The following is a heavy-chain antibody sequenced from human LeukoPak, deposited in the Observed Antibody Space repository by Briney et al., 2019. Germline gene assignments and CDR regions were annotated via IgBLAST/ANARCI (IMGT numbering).Heavy chain of an antibody. CDR3: ARGPLAGSGGYYYYYMDV. D-gene: IGHD3-10*01. J-gene: IGHJ6*03. Sequence: ASVKVSCKASGYTFTSYGISWVRQAPGQGLEWMGWINAYNGNTNYAQKLQGRVTMTTDTSTSTAYMELRSLRSDDTAVYYCARGPLAGSGGYYYYYMDVWGKGTTVTVSS. V-gene: IGHV1-18*01. CDR2: INAYNGNT. CDR1: GYTFTSYG.